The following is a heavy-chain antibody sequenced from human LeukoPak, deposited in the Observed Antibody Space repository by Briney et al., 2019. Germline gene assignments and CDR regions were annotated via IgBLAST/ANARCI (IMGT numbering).Heavy chain of an antibody. D-gene: IGHD7-27*01. Sequence: GGSLRLSCVASGLTFSNALVTWVRQAPGKGLEWVGHIKSKSDRETADHAAPVKGRFTISRDDSKNTVYLQMNSLKTEDTAVYYCTASGVWGQGTLVTVSS. CDR2: IKSKSDRETA. V-gene: IGHV3-15*01. CDR3: TASGV. J-gene: IGHJ4*02. CDR1: GLTFSNAL.